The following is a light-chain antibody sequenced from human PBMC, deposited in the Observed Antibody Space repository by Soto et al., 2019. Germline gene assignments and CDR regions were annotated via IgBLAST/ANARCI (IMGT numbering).Light chain of an antibody. Sequence: EIVLIQSPATLSLSPGERATLSCRASQSVSSYLAWYQQKPGQAPRLLIYGASTRATGIPPRFSGSGSGTEFTLIISGLQPEDSATYYCQQYTNTNNPWMFGQGTKVDIK. CDR2: GAS. CDR3: QQYTNTNNPWM. CDR1: QSVSSY. J-gene: IGKJ1*01. V-gene: IGKV3-15*01.